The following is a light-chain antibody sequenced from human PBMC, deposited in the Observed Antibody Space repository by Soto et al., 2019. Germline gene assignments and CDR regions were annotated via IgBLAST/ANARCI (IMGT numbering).Light chain of an antibody. CDR2: GAS. CDR3: QQYNNWWT. Sequence: EIVMTQSPATLSLSPGAIATLSCRASQSVSNNLAWYHQKPGQAPRLLIDGASTRATGIPARFSGSGSGTEFNLPISRLQSEDFAVYYCQQYNNWWTFGQDTKVEI. J-gene: IGKJ1*01. V-gene: IGKV3-15*01. CDR1: QSVSNN.